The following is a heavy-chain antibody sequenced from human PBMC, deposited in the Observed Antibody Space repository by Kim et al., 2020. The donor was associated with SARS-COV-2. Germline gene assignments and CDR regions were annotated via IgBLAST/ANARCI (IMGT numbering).Heavy chain of an antibody. D-gene: IGHD2-15*01. J-gene: IGHJ4*02. CDR3: ARRYCSGGSCYTGLDS. Sequence: GGSLRLSCAASGFTVSSTHMNWVRQAPGKGLEWVSVLYSGGTTDYADSVKGRFTISRDNSKNTLFLQMNSLRAEDTAVYYCARRYCSGGSCYTGLDSWGQGTLVTVSS. CDR2: LYSGGTT. CDR1: GFTVSSTH. V-gene: IGHV3-53*01.